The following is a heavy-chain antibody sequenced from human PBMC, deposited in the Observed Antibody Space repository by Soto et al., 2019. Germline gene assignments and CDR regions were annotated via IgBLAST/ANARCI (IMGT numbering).Heavy chain of an antibody. CDR3: VRQYSGYCSGGLCYHAFLV. D-gene: IGHD2-15*01. J-gene: IGHJ3*01. V-gene: IGHV4-61*08. Sequence: PSETLSLTCTVSGDSRGRSVYYCAVVRQPPGKGLEWIGYIYYSGSTNYNPSLEDRVTMSLATSKNQFSLRLRSVTAADTAVYYCVRQYSGYCSGGLCYHAFLVSCQTPIATVS. CDR1: GDSRGRSVYY. CDR2: IYYSGST.